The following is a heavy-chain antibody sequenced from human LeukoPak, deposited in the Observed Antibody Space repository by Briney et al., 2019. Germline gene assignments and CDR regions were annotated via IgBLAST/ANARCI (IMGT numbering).Heavy chain of an antibody. CDR1: GGSISSGSYY. Sequence: SQTLSLTCTVSGGSISSGSYYWSWIRQPAGKGLEWIGRMYTSGSTNYNPSLKSRVTISLDTSKNQFSLKLSSVTAADTAVYYCARVSRDAFDIWGQGTMVTVSS. V-gene: IGHV4-61*02. CDR2: MYTSGST. CDR3: ARVSRDAFDI. J-gene: IGHJ3*02.